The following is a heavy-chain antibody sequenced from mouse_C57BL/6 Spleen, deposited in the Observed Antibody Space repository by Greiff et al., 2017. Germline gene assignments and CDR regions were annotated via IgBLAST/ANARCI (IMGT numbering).Heavy chain of an antibody. D-gene: IGHD1-1*01. Sequence: QVQLQQSGAELARPGASVKLSCKASGYTFTSYGISWVKQRTGQGLEWIGEIYPRSGTTYYNEKFKGKATLTADKSSSPAYMERRILTSEDSAGYFCARDLDYGSSSGYFDVWGTGTTVTGSS. CDR1: GYTFTSYG. CDR2: IYPRSGTT. CDR3: ARDLDYGSSSGYFDV. J-gene: IGHJ1*03. V-gene: IGHV1-81*01.